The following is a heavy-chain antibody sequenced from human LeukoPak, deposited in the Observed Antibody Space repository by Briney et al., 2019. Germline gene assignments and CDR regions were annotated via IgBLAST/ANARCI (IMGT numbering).Heavy chain of an antibody. V-gene: IGHV4-38-2*02. CDR1: GYSLSSGFY. CDR2: VFHSGST. D-gene: IGHD1-1*01. J-gene: IGHJ5*02. Sequence: SETLSLTCTVSGYSLSSGFYWGWIRQPPGKGLEWIATVFHSGSTYYNPSLESRVTISMDTSKNQFSLRLISVTAADTAPYYCARFGTRDNCCHPGVDTWGQGTPVTVSS. CDR3: ARFGTRDNCCHPGVDT.